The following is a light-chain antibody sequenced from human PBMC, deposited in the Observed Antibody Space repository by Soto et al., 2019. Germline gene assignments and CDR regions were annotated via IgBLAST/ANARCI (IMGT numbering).Light chain of an antibody. CDR3: QQRSNWPLT. CDR1: QSVTSY. CDR2: DAS. Sequence: EIVLTQSPATLSLSPGERATLSCRASQSVTSYLAWYQQKPGQAPRLLIYDASNRATGIPVRFGGSGSGTDFTLSISSLEPEDFAVYYCQQRSNWPLTFGGGTKL. J-gene: IGKJ4*01. V-gene: IGKV3-11*01.